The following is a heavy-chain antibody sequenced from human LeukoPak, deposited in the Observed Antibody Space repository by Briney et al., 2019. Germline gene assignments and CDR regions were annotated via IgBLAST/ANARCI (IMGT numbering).Heavy chain of an antibody. CDR1: GYTFTSYA. D-gene: IGHD4-17*01. CDR3: ARVPTVTTNYYYYGMDV. Sequence: ASVKVSCKASGYTFTSYAMNWVRQAPGQGLEWIGWINTNTGNPTYAQGFTGRFVFSLDTSVSTAYLQISSLKAEDTAVYYCARVPTVTTNYYYYGMDVWGQGTTVTVSS. J-gene: IGHJ6*02. V-gene: IGHV7-4-1*02. CDR2: INTNTGNP.